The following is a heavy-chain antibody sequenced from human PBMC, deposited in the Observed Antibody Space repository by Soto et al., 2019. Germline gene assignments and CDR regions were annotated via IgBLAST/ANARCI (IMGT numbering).Heavy chain of an antibody. CDR1: GFTFSDYW. Sequence: EVQLVESGGGLVQPGGSLRLSCAASGFTFSDYWMHWVRQAPGKGLVWVSRIDSDGSTTSYADSVKGRFTISRDNAKSTLYLQMNSLRAADTAVYYCARPGYSNYGPGVDVWGQGTTVTVSS. CDR3: ARPGYSNYGPGVDV. CDR2: IDSDGSTT. D-gene: IGHD4-4*01. V-gene: IGHV3-74*01. J-gene: IGHJ6*02.